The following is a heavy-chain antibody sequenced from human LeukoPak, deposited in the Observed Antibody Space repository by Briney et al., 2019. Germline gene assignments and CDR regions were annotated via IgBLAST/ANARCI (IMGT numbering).Heavy chain of an antibody. Sequence: SVKVSCKASGGTFSSYAISWVRQAPGQGLEWMGGIIPIFGTANYAQKFQGRVTITADESTSTAYMELSSLRSEDTAVYYCTTDLFYGGRKGYFDYWGQGTLVTVSS. V-gene: IGHV1-69*01. J-gene: IGHJ4*02. CDR1: GGTFSSYA. CDR3: TTDLFYGGRKGYFDY. D-gene: IGHD3-16*01. CDR2: IIPIFGTA.